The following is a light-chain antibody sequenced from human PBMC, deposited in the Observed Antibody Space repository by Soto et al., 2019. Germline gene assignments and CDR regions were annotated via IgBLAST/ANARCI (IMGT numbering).Light chain of an antibody. Sequence: ELVLTQSPGTLSLSPGERATLSCMASQSVSSSYLAWYQQKPGQAPRLLIYGASSRATGIQDRFSGSGSGTDFTLTISRLEPEDFAVYYCQHYGSSRTFGQGTKVDIK. V-gene: IGKV3-20*01. CDR1: QSVSSSY. CDR3: QHYGSSRT. CDR2: GAS. J-gene: IGKJ1*01.